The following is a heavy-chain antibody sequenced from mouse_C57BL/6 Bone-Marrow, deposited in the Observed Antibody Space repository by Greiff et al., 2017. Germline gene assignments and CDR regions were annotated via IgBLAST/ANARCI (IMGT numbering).Heavy chain of an antibody. J-gene: IGHJ1*03. V-gene: IGHV1-69*01. Sequence: QVQLKQPGAELVMPGASVKLSCKASGYTFTSYWMHWVKQRPGQGLEWIGEIDPSDSYTNYNQKFKGKSTLTVDKSSSTAYMQLSSLTSEDSAVXYCARFNYYGSRNWYVDVWGTVTTVTVSS. CDR2: IDPSDSYT. D-gene: IGHD1-1*01. CDR3: ARFNYYGSRNWYVDV. CDR1: GYTFTSYW.